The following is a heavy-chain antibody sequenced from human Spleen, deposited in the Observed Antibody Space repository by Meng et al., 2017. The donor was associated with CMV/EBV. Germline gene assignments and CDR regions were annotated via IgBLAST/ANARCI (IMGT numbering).Heavy chain of an antibody. CDR1: SVRTAGYY. CDR2: IDYDGTA. D-gene: IGHD3-16*01. V-gene: IGHV4-31*02. Sequence: SVRTAGYYWPWIRQHPGEGLGWIGYIDYDGTAVYNPSLKSRLTMSLDTSKNQFSLRLRSVTAADTAVYYCARDFMFRGVPANCFDPWGQGTLVTVSS. CDR3: ARDFMFRGVPANCFDP. J-gene: IGHJ5*02.